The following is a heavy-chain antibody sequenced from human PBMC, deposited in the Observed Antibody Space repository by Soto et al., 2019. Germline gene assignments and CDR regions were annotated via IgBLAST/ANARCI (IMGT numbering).Heavy chain of an antibody. CDR1: GYTFNSYG. Sequence: ASVKVSCKASGYTFNSYGISWVRQAPGQGLEWMGWISAYNGNTNYVQRFQGRVTMTTEKSTSTAYMELRSLRSDDTAVYYCARDSEGGGYYYYYYGMDVWGQGTTVTVS. CDR2: ISAYNGNT. D-gene: IGHD2-15*01. CDR3: ARDSEGGGYYYYYYGMDV. J-gene: IGHJ6*02. V-gene: IGHV1-18*04.